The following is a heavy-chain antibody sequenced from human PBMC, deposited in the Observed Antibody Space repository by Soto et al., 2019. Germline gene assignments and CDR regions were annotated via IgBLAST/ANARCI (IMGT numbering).Heavy chain of an antibody. D-gene: IGHD3-10*01. Sequence: TLSLTCTVSGGSISSRSYYWGWIRQPPGKGLEWIGSIYYSGSTYYNPSLKSRVTISVDTSKNQFSLKLSSVTAADTAVYYCASSGDFTGSGSYYKVRYWGQGTLVTVSS. V-gene: IGHV4-39*07. CDR1: GGSISSRSYY. J-gene: IGHJ4*02. CDR2: IYYSGST. CDR3: ASSGDFTGSGSYYKVRY.